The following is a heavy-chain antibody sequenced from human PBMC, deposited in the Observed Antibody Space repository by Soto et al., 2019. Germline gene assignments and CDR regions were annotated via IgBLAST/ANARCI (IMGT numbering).Heavy chain of an antibody. V-gene: IGHV1-69*02. CDR3: ARYPDY. CDR2: IIPILGIA. J-gene: IGHJ4*02. CDR1: GGTFSSYT. Sequence: QVQLVQSGAEVKKPGSSVKVSCKASGGTFSSYTISWVRQAPGQGLEWMGRIIPILGIANYAQKFQGRVTITADKSTSTAYMELCCQSSEDTIVYYCARYPDYWGQGTLVTVSS.